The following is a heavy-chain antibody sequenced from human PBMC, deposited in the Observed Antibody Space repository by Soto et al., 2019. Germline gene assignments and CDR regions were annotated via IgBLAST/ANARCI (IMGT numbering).Heavy chain of an antibody. CDR2: TSSDGGTK. D-gene: IGHD1-26*01. CDR3: EREVVPTKWYFDN. V-gene: IGHV3-30-3*01. J-gene: IGHJ4*02. Sequence: GGSLRLSCATSGFTFSGYSMHWFRQAPGKGLEWVAVTSSDGGTKFYADSVKGRFTVSRDNSKNTLCLQMNSLRAEDTAVYFCEREVVPTKWYFDNWGQGISVTVSS. CDR1: GFTFSGYS.